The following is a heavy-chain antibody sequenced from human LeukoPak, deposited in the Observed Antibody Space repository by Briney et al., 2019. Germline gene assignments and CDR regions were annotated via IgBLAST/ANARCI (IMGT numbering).Heavy chain of an antibody. Sequence: ASVKVSCKASGGTFSSYTISWVRQAPGQGLEWMGRIIPILGIANYAQKFQGRVTTTADKSTSTAYMELSSLRSEDTAVYYCAAGQAKGDFWSGYRVDDYYYGMDVWGQGTTVTVSS. CDR1: GGTFSSYT. D-gene: IGHD3-3*01. J-gene: IGHJ6*02. CDR3: AAGQAKGDFWSGYRVDDYYYGMDV. V-gene: IGHV1-69*02. CDR2: IIPILGIA.